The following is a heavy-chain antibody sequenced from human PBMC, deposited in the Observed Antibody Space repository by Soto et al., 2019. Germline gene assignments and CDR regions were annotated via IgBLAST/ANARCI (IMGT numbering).Heavy chain of an antibody. CDR3: ARDGSSGGEGDAFDI. J-gene: IGHJ3*02. D-gene: IGHD6-19*01. CDR2: IYYSGST. CDR1: GGSISSGGYY. V-gene: IGHV4-31*03. Sequence: SETLSLTCTVSGGSISSGGYYWSWIRQHPGKGLEWIGYIYYSGSTYYNPSLKSRVTISVDTSKNQFSLKLSSVTAADTAVYYCARDGSSGGEGDAFDIWGQGTMVTVSS.